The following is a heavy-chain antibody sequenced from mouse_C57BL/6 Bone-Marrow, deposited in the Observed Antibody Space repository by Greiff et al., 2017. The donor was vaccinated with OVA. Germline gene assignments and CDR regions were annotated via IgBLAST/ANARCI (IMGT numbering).Heavy chain of an antibody. V-gene: IGHV1-19*01. CDR3: ARLPFAY. J-gene: IGHJ3*01. Sequence: EVQRVESGPVLVKPGASVKMSCKASGYTFTDYYMNWVKQSHGKSLEWIGVINPYNGGTSYNQKFKGKATLTVDKSSSTAYMELNSLTSEDSAVYDCARLPFAYWGQGTLVTVSA. CDR2: INPYNGGT. CDR1: GYTFTDYY.